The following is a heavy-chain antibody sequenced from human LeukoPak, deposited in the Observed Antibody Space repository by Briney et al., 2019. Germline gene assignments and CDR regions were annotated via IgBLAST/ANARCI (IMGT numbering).Heavy chain of an antibody. Sequence: PGRSLRLSCAASGFTFSTYGMHWDRQAPGKGLEWVAVIWYDGSDKYYADSVKGRFSISRDNSKNTLYLQMNSLRAEDTAVYYCARELPPVVNFYFDSWGQGTLVTVSS. CDR1: GFTFSTYG. D-gene: IGHD3-22*01. CDR3: ARELPPVVNFYFDS. CDR2: IWYDGSDK. V-gene: IGHV3-33*01. J-gene: IGHJ4*02.